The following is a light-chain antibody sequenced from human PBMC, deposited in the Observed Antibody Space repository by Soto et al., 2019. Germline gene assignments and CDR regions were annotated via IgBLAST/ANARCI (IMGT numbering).Light chain of an antibody. CDR1: SSDVGGYNY. CDR2: DVS. J-gene: IGLJ2*01. Sequence: QSALTQPRSVSGSPGQSVTISCTGTSSDVGGYNYVSWYQQHPGKAPKVIIYDVSKRPSGVPDRFSGSKSGSTASLTISGLQAEDESDYYCSSFADRSTLVFGGGTKLTVL. V-gene: IGLV2-11*01. CDR3: SSFADRSTLV.